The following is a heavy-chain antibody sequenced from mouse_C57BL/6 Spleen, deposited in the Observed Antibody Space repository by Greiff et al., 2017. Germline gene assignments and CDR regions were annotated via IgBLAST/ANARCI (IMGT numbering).Heavy chain of an antibody. J-gene: IGHJ3*01. Sequence: VPLQQPGAELVMPGASVKLSCKASGYTFTSYWMHWVKQRPGQGLEWIGEIDPSDSYTNYNQKFKGKSTLTVDKSSTTAYMQLSSLTSEDSAVYYCARGPRYGNDGAYWGQGTLVTVSA. CDR2: IDPSDSYT. CDR3: ARGPRYGNDGAY. CDR1: GYTFTSYW. D-gene: IGHD2-2*01. V-gene: IGHV1-69*01.